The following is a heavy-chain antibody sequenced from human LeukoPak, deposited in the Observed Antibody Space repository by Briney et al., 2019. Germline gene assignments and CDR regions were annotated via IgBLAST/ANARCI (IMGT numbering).Heavy chain of an antibody. D-gene: IGHD6-19*01. CDR3: AREPAGYSSGWNDY. CDR1: GFTFDDYG. Sequence: PGGSLRLSCAASGFTFDDYGMSWVRQAPGKGLVWVSRINSDGSSTSYADSVKGRFTISRDNAKNTLYLQMNSLRAEDTAVYYCAREPAGYSSGWNDYWGQGTLVTVSS. V-gene: IGHV3-74*01. CDR2: INSDGSST. J-gene: IGHJ4*02.